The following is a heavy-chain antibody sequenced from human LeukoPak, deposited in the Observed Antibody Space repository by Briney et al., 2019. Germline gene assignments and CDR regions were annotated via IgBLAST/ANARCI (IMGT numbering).Heavy chain of an antibody. D-gene: IGHD6-13*01. Sequence: GSLRLSCAASGFTFSSYSMNWVRQAPGKGLEWVSSISSSSSYIYYADSVKGRFTISRDNAKNSLYLQMNSLRAEDTAVYYCARDQGEVAAAGTGDAFDIWGQGTMVTVSS. J-gene: IGHJ3*02. CDR2: ISSSSSYI. CDR1: GFTFSSYS. V-gene: IGHV3-21*01. CDR3: ARDQGEVAAAGTGDAFDI.